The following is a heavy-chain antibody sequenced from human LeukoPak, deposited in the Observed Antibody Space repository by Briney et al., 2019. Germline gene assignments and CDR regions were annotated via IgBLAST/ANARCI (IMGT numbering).Heavy chain of an antibody. CDR1: GCTVSSNY. V-gene: IGHV3-53*01. D-gene: IGHD1-14*01. J-gene: IGHJ6*02. CDR3: ARALNPGLNYYYGMDV. CDR2: IYSDGST. Sequence: GALRLSCAASGCTVSSNYMSWVRPAPGKGLEWVSVIYSDGSTYYADSVKGRFTISRDNSKNTLYLQVNSLRAEDTAMYYCARALNPGLNYYYGMDVWGQGTTVTVSS.